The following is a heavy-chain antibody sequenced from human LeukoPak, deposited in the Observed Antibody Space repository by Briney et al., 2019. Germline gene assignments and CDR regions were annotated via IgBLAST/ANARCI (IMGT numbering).Heavy chain of an antibody. D-gene: IGHD3-9*01. J-gene: IGHJ6*02. V-gene: IGHV1-18*01. Sequence: ASVKVSCKASGYTFTSYGISWVRQAPGQGLEWMGWISAYNGKTNYAQKFQGRVTMTTDTPTSTAYMELRNLRSDDTAVYYCAREHYDILTDYYNEWDYYGMDVWGQGTTVTVSS. CDR1: GYTFTSYG. CDR2: ISAYNGKT. CDR3: AREHYDILTDYYNEWDYYGMDV.